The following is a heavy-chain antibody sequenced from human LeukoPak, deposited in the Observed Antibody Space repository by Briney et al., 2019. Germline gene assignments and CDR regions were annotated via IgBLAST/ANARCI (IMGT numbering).Heavy chain of an antibody. CDR2: ISDSCGST. CDR3: AKDTYGLARVTLVGGDY. V-gene: IGHV3-23*01. J-gene: IGHJ4*02. D-gene: IGHD3-10*02. CDR1: GFTFSDYY. Sequence: TGGSLRLSCAASGFTFSDYYMSWIRQAPGKGLEWVSTISDSCGSTYYADSLKGRFTISRDDSENTLYLQMNSLRAEDTAVYYCAKDTYGLARVTLVGGDYWGQGTLVTVSS.